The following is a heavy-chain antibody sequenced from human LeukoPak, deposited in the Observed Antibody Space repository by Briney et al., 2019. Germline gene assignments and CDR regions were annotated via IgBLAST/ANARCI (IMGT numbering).Heavy chain of an antibody. CDR3: ARAYTGFEAFDY. CDR1: GYTFTGYY. J-gene: IGHJ4*02. V-gene: IGHV1-2*02. CDR2: INPNSGGS. D-gene: IGHD5-12*01. Sequence: ASVKVSCKASGYTFTGYYLHWVRQAPGQALEWMGWINPNSGGSNYAQRFQGRVTMTRDTSISTAYMELSRLRSDDTAMYFCARAYTGFEAFDYWGQGTLVTVSS.